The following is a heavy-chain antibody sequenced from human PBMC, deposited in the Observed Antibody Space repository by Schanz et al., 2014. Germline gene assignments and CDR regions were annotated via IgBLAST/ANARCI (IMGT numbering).Heavy chain of an antibody. CDR1: GGSVSSGGDY. CDR3: ARDRGHGDLPGDI. J-gene: IGHJ3*02. D-gene: IGHD4-17*01. Sequence: QVQLQESGPGLVKPSQTLSLTCTVSGGSVSSGGDYWSWIRQHPGKGLEWIGFISYSGSTYYNPSLKSRVTISVDTTKIQFYLNLSSATAADTAVYYCARDRGHGDLPGDIWGQGTMVTVSS. V-gene: IGHV4-31*03. CDR2: ISYSGST.